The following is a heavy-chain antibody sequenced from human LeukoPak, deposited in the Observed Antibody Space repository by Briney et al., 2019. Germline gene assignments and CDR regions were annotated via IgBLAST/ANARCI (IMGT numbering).Heavy chain of an antibody. CDR3: AKVHFGDIDY. D-gene: IGHD4-17*01. J-gene: IGHJ4*02. V-gene: IGHV3-23*01. Sequence: GGSLRLSCAASRFIFSSYAMSWVRQAPGKGLEWVSRIIGSGGGTYYADSVKGRFAISRDNSRNTLYLQMNSLRAEDTAVYYCAKVHFGDIDYWGQGTLVTVSS. CDR1: RFIFSSYA. CDR2: IIGSGGGT.